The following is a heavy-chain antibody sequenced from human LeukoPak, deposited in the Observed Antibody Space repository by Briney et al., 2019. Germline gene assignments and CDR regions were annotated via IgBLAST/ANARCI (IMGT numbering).Heavy chain of an antibody. Sequence: PGGSLRLSCAASGFAFSSYWMSWVRQAPGKGLEWVANIKQDGSEKYYVDSVKGRFTISRDNAKNSLYLQMNSLRAEDTAVYYCAELGITMIGGVWGKGTTVTISS. CDR1: GFAFSSYW. CDR3: AELGITMIGGV. CDR2: IKQDGSEK. D-gene: IGHD3-10*02. J-gene: IGHJ6*04. V-gene: IGHV3-7*01.